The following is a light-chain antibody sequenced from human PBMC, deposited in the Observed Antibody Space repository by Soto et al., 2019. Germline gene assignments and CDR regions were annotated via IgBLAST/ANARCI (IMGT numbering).Light chain of an antibody. J-gene: IGLJ1*01. CDR3: CSYAGSFYV. CDR2: DVS. V-gene: IGLV2-11*01. CDR1: SSDVGGYNY. Sequence: VLTQPRSVSGSPGQSVTISCTGTSSDVGGYNYVSWYQQHPGKAPKLMIYDVSKRPSGVPDRFSGSKSGNTASLTISGLQAEDEADYYCCSYAGSFYVFGTGTRSPS.